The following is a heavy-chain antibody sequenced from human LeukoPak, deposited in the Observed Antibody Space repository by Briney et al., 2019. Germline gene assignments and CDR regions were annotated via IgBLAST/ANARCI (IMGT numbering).Heavy chain of an antibody. CDR1: GFTFDDYA. V-gene: IGHV3-9*01. CDR3: AKDGSGSYNWYFDL. J-gene: IGHJ2*01. Sequence: PGGSLRLSCAASGFTFDDYAMHWVRQAPGKGLEWVSGISWNSGSIGYADSVKGRFTISRDNAKNSLYLQMNSLRAEDTALYYCAKDGSGSYNWYFDLWGRGTLVTVSS. CDR2: ISWNSGSI. D-gene: IGHD3-10*01.